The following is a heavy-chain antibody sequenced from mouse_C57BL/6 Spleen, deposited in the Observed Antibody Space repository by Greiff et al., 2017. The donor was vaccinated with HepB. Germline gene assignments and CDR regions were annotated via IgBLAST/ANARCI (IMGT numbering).Heavy chain of an antibody. CDR2: INPGSGGT. CDR3: ARGHYYGRSYFDY. J-gene: IGHJ2*01. Sequence: VQLQQSGAELVRPGTSVKVSCKASGYAFTNYLIEWVKQRPGQGLEWIGVINPGSGGTNYNEKFKGKATLTADKSSSTAYMQLSSLTSEDSAVYFCARGHYYGRSYFDYWGQGTTLTVSS. V-gene: IGHV1-54*01. D-gene: IGHD1-1*01. CDR1: GYAFTNYL.